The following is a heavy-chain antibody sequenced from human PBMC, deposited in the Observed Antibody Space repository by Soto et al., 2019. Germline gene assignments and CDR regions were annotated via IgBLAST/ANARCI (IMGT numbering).Heavy chain of an antibody. CDR1: GFTFSTYA. V-gene: IGHV3-30-3*01. CDR2: IAYDGSNQ. Sequence: QVQLVESGGGVVQPGRSLSLSCAASGFTFSTYAMHWVRQAPGKGLEWVAGIAYDGSNQNYADSVKGRFTISKDNSLNTLFPRLNNLGADATAVYYCAGENIAAFQHWGQGTLVTVSS. J-gene: IGHJ1*01. CDR3: AGENIAAFQH. D-gene: IGHD6-25*01.